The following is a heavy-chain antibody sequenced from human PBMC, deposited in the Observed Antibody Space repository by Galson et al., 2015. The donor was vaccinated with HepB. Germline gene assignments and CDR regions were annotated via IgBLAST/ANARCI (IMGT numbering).Heavy chain of an antibody. Sequence: TLSLTCTVSGGSISSGGYYWSWIRQHPGKGLEWIGYIYYSGNTYYNPSLKSRVTISVDTSKNQFSLKLSSVTAADTAAYYCASLHCSGGSCYFSRGGSFDSWGQGTLVTVSS. V-gene: IGHV4-31*03. J-gene: IGHJ4*02. CDR2: IYYSGNT. CDR1: GGSISSGGYY. D-gene: IGHD2-15*01. CDR3: ASLHCSGGSCYFSRGGSFDS.